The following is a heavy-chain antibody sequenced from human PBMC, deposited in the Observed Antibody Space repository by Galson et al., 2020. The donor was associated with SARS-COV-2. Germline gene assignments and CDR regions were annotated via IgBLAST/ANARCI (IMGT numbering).Heavy chain of an antibody. CDR1: GFTFSSYA. J-gene: IGHJ4*02. V-gene: IGHV3-23*01. D-gene: IGHD3-10*01. CDR3: AKWRSLYVIRGCY. Sequence: GGSLRLSCAASGFTFSSYAMTWVRQAPGKGLEWVSTISGSGTSSYYADSVKGRFAISRDNSENTLYLHMSSLRAEDPAVYYCAKWRSLYVIRGCYWGQGTLVTVSS. CDR2: ISGSGTSS.